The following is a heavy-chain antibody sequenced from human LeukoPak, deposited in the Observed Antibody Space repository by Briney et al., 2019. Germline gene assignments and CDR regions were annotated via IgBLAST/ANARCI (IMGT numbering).Heavy chain of an antibody. CDR2: MYTLGDT. D-gene: IGHD1-26*01. V-gene: IGHV3-66*01. J-gene: IGHJ6*03. Sequence: GGSLRLSCAASGFTVSGNYMTWVRQPPGKGLEWVSVMYTLGDTYYADSVRGRFTISRDNSKNTLYLHMDSLRAEDTAVYYCAGYGGRFPYYMDVWGKGTTVTISS. CDR3: AGYGGRFPYYMDV. CDR1: GFTVSGNY.